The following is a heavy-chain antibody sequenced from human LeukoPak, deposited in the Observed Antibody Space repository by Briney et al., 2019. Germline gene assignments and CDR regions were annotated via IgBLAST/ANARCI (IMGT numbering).Heavy chain of an antibody. CDR3: AKEVGGVVVPAAMVVNWFDP. V-gene: IGHV3-23*01. J-gene: IGHJ5*02. Sequence: GGSLRLSCAASGFTFSSYAMSWVRQAPGKGLEWVSAISGSGGSTYYADSVKGRFTISRDNSKNTLYLQMNSLRAEDTAVYYCAKEVGGVVVPAAMVVNWFDPWGQGTLVTVSS. D-gene: IGHD2-2*01. CDR1: GFTFSSYA. CDR2: ISGSGGST.